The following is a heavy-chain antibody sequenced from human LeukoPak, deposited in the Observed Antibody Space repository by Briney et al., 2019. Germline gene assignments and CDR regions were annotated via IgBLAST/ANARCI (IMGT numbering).Heavy chain of an antibody. CDR3: ARVPDGYNPHPFDY. CDR2: ISAYNGNT. J-gene: IGHJ4*02. V-gene: IGHV1-18*01. Sequence: GASVKVSCKASGYTFTSYGISWVRQAPGQGVEWMGWISAYNGNTNYAQKLQGRVTMTTDTSTSTAYMELRSLRSDDTAVYYCARVPDGYNPHPFDYWGQGTLVTVSS. CDR1: GYTFTSYG. D-gene: IGHD5-24*01.